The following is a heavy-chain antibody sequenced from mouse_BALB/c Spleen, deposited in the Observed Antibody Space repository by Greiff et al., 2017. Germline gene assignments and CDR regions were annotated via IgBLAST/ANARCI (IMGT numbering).Heavy chain of an antibody. V-gene: IGHV1-14*01. J-gene: IGHJ1*01. D-gene: IGHD1-1*01. CDR3: ARDYYGSSYVNFDV. CDR2: INPYNDGT. CDR1: GYTFTSYV. Sequence: VQLKESGPELVKPGASVKMSCKASGYTFTSYVMHWVKQKPGQGLEWIGYINPYNDGTKYNEKFKGKATLTSDKSSSTAYMELSSLTSEDSAVYYCARDYYGSSYVNFDVWGAGTTVTVSS.